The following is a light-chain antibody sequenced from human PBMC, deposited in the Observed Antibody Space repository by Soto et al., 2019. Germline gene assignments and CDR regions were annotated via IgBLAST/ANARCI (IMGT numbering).Light chain of an antibody. CDR1: TSDVGSYDY. J-gene: IGLJ2*01. CDR3: SSFAGSNNLV. CDR2: EVS. Sequence: QSALTQPPSASGSPGQSVIISCTGTTSDVGSYDYVSWYQQHPGKAPKLMIYEVSKRPSGVPDRFSGSKSGNTASLTVSGLQAEDEADYYCSSFAGSNNLVFGGGTQLTVL. V-gene: IGLV2-8*01.